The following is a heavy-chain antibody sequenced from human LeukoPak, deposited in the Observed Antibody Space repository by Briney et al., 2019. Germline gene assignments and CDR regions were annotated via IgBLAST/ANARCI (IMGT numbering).Heavy chain of an antibody. CDR1: GYTFTGYY. J-gene: IGHJ3*02. D-gene: IGHD1-1*01. CDR2: INPNSSGT. Sequence: GVSVKVSCKASGYTFTGYYMHWVRQAPGQGLEWMGWINPNSSGTNFAQKFQGRVTLTRDTSISTVYMDLSRLHSDDTALYYCARDREHGFDIWGQGTMVTVSS. CDR3: ARDREHGFDI. V-gene: IGHV1-2*02.